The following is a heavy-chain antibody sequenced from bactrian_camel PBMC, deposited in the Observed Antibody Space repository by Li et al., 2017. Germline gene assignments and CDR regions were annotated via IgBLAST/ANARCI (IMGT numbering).Heavy chain of an antibody. CDR2: VASNGGTT. D-gene: IGHD1*01. V-gene: IGHV3S6*01. J-gene: IGHJ6*01. Sequence: HVQLVESGGGLVQPGGSLRLSCTASGFTFSGYWMYWVRQTPAKGLEWVSGVASNGGTTYSADSVKGRFTISLDNTKNTLFLQTNNLKPEDTATYYCAADVRVGKYLGRCNFSAWGQGTQVTVS. CDR3: AADVRVGKYLGRCNFSA. CDR1: GFTFSGYW.